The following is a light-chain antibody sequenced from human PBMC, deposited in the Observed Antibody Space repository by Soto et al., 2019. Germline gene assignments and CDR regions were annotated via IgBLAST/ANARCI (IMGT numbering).Light chain of an antibody. CDR3: AAWDDSLTTGV. CDR2: RNK. Sequence: QSALTQPPSASGAPGQRVTLSCSGAKSNIGSNYVYSSQQFPGTAPILLISRNKERPSGVPDRFSGSKSGISASLAISGLRSEDEADYYCAAWDDSLTTGVFGTGTKVTV. V-gene: IGLV1-47*01. J-gene: IGLJ1*01. CDR1: KSNIGSNY.